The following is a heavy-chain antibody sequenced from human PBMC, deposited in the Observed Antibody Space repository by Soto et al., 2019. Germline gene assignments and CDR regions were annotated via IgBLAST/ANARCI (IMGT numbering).Heavy chain of an antibody. CDR1: GFTFDDHA. Sequence: EVQLVESGGGLVQPGRSLRLSCEGSGFTFDDHAMHWVRQRPGKGLEWVSGISWHSATKDYADSVRGRFFISRDNIKSHLLLGMKSPRPADTAFYFCARRIGSGSFSWFDPWGPGTLVTVSS. J-gene: IGHJ5*02. D-gene: IGHD3-10*01. CDR2: ISWHSATK. V-gene: IGHV3-9*01. CDR3: ARRIGSGSFSWFDP.